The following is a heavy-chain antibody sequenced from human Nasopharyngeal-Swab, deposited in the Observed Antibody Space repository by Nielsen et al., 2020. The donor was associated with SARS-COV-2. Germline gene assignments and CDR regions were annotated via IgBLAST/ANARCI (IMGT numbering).Heavy chain of an antibody. CDR1: GGSISSSSYY. J-gene: IGHJ5*02. Sequence: SETLSLTCTVSGGSISSSSYYWGWIRQPPGKGLEWIGSIYYSGTTYSNPSIKSRVTISVDTTKTQFPLKLSSVTAAATAVYYCAREIITIFGVVIPNWFDPWGQGTLVTVSS. V-gene: IGHV4-39*02. CDR2: IYYSGTT. D-gene: IGHD3-3*01. CDR3: AREIITIFGVVIPNWFDP.